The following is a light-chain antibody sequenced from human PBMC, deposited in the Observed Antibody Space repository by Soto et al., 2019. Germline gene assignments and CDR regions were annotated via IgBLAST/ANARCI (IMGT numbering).Light chain of an antibody. CDR1: QTISSW. V-gene: IGKV1-5*03. Sequence: DIPMTQSPSTLSGSVGDRVTNTCRASQTISSWLAWYQQKPGKAPKLLIYKASTLKSGVPSRFSGSGSGTEFTLTISSLQPDDFATYYCQHYNSYSEAFGQGTKVELK. J-gene: IGKJ1*01. CDR3: QHYNSYSEA. CDR2: KAS.